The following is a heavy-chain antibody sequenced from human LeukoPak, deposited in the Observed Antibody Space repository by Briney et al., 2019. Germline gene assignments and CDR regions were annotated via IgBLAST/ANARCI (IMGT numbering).Heavy chain of an antibody. CDR1: GFTFNNYA. Sequence: GGALRLSCAASGFTFNNYAMSWVRQAPGKGLGWVAGVSGRGGSTYYADSVKGRFTISRDNSKNTLYLQMNSLRAEDTAVYYCANALMGPFDYWGQGTLVTVSS. J-gene: IGHJ4*02. CDR3: ANALMGPFDY. CDR2: VSGRGGST. V-gene: IGHV3-23*01. D-gene: IGHD1-26*01.